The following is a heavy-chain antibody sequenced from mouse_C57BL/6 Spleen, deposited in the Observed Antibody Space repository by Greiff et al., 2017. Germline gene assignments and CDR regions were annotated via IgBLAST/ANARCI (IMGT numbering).Heavy chain of an antibody. V-gene: IGHV7-3*01. CDR2: FRNKANGYTT. CDR3: ARRNYDYAMDY. Sequence: EVKLMESGGGLVQPGGSLSLSCAASGFTFPASYMSWFRQPPGKSLEWLGFFRNKANGYTTEYSAAVKGRFTISRDNSQSILYLQMNALRAEDSATYYCARRNYDYAMDYWGQGTSVTVSS. CDR1: GFTFPASY. J-gene: IGHJ4*01. D-gene: IGHD2-1*01.